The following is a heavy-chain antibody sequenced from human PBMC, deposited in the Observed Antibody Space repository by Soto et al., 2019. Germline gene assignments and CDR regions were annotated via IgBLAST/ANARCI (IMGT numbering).Heavy chain of an antibody. D-gene: IGHD3-3*01. CDR3: DRIHFGYEPSYYYYCMDV. CDR2: IYYTGST. Sequence: QVQLQESGPGVVKPSQTLSLTCTVSGGSFSSGDYYWSWVRQPPGQGLEWIGYIYYTGSTFNNPPRKSRVSISIDTSKTQFELKLSSVTAADTAVYYCDRIHFGYEPSYYYYCMDVWGQVTTVTVAS. CDR1: GGSFSSGDYY. V-gene: IGHV4-30-4*01. J-gene: IGHJ6*02.